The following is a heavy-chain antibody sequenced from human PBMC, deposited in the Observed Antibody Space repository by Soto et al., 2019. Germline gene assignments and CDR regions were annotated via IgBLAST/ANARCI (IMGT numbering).Heavy chain of an antibody. CDR2: IYSSGNT. Sequence: QVQLQESGPGLVKPSETLSLICTVSGGSIRNYFWTWIRQPAGKGLEWIGRIYSSGNTVYNASPKSRVNMSIDMSKNQFSLKLSSMTAADTAVYYCVRDVESPGISGSWGAFDIWGQGTVVTVSS. J-gene: IGHJ3*02. CDR1: GGSIRNYF. D-gene: IGHD1-20*01. CDR3: VRDVESPGISGSWGAFDI. V-gene: IGHV4-4*07.